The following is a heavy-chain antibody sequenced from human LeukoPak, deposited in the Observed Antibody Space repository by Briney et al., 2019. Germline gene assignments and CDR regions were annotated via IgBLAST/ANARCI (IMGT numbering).Heavy chain of an antibody. Sequence: ASVKVSCKASGYTFTSYAMHWVRQAPGRGLEWMGWINAGNGNTKYSQKFQGRVTITRDTSASTAYMELSSLRSEDTAVYYCARAYRARYPQYYFDYWGQGTLVTVSS. V-gene: IGHV1-3*01. D-gene: IGHD4-11*01. CDR2: INAGNGNT. CDR3: ARAYRARYPQYYFDY. CDR1: GYTFTSYA. J-gene: IGHJ4*02.